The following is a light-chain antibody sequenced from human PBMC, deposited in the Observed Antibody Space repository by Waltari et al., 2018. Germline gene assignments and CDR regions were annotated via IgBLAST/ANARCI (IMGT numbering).Light chain of an antibody. V-gene: IGLV2-11*01. CDR2: DVS. J-gene: IGLJ3*02. Sequence: QSALTQPRSVSGSPGQSVTIACTGTSSAAGGYIYVSSYQQHPGKAPKLMIYDVSKRPSGVPDRFSGSKSGNTASLTISGLQAEDEADYYCCSYAGSCWVFGGGTKLTVL. CDR1: SSAAGGYIY. CDR3: CSYAGSCWV.